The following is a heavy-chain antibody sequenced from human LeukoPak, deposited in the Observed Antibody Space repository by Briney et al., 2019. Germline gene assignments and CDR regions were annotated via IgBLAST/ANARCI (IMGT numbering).Heavy chain of an antibody. CDR2: MYYSGGT. Sequence: KPSETLSLTCRDAGASISGYYWSWIRQPPGKGLEWIGHMYYSGGTTYNPSLKSRVSISLDTSKKHFSLKLSSVTAADTAVYYCAGTGLFFDYWSQGTLVTVSS. CDR1: GASISGYY. CDR3: AGTGLFFDY. V-gene: IGHV4-59*01. D-gene: IGHD7-27*01. J-gene: IGHJ4*02.